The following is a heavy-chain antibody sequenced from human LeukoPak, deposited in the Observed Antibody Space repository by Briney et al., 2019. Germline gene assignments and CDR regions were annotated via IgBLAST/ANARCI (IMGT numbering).Heavy chain of an antibody. J-gene: IGHJ4*02. CDR1: GFTFSSYA. V-gene: IGHV3-23*01. CDR2: ISGSGGST. CDR3: AKEPVDGDYAWDY. D-gene: IGHD4-17*01. Sequence: GGSLRLSCAASGFTFSSYAMSWVRQVPGKVLEWVSAISGSGGSTYYADSVKGRFTISRDNSKNTLYRQMNSLRAEDTAVYYCAKEPVDGDYAWDYWGQGTLVTVSS.